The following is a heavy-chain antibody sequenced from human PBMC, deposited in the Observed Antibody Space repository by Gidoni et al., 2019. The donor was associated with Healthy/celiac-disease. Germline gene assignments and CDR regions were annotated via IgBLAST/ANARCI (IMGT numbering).Heavy chain of an antibody. CDR2: ICYDGSNK. D-gene: IGHD5-12*01. CDR3: AREIYSGYDSGKLHYYYYGMDV. J-gene: IGHJ6*02. V-gene: IGHV3-33*01. Sequence: DVVQPGRSLRLSYAASGCTFSSYVRTWVRQAPGKGLEWVAVICYDGSNKYYSDSVKGRFTISRDNSKNMLYLQMISLRAEDTAVYYCAREIYSGYDSGKLHYYYYGMDVWGQGTTVTVSS. CDR1: GCTFSSYV.